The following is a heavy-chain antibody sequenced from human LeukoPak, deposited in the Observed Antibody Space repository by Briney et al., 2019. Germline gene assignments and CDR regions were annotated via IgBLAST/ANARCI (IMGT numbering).Heavy chain of an antibody. D-gene: IGHD3-9*01. J-gene: IGHJ4*02. CDR1: GFTFGDYA. CDR2: IRSKAYGGTT. V-gene: IGHV3-49*03. Sequence: GRSLRLSCTASGFTFGDYAMSWFRQAPGKGLEWVGFIRSKAYGGTTEYAASVKGRFTISRDDSKSIAYLQMNSLKTEDTAVYYCTREPGTDDILTGYYRPFDYWGQRTLVTVSS. CDR3: TREPGTDDILTGYYRPFDY.